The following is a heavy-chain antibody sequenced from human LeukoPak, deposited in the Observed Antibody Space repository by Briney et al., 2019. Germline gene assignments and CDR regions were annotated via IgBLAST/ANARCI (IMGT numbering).Heavy chain of an antibody. J-gene: IGHJ4*02. D-gene: IGHD2/OR15-2a*01. V-gene: IGHV3-23*01. CDR3: TTGRGFLAPLDF. Sequence: PGGSLRLSCAASGFNFANHAMSWVRQTAGKGLEWVSAISGGGDITYYADSVKGRFTISRDNSKDTLFLQMHSLRPGDTAVYYCTTGRGFLAPLDFWGQGTLVTVSS. CDR2: ISGGGDIT. CDR1: GFNFANHA.